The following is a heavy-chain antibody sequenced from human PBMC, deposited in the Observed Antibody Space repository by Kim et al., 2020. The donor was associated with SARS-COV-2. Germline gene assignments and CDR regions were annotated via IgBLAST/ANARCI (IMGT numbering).Heavy chain of an antibody. D-gene: IGHD6-13*01. Sequence: GGSLRLSCAASGFTFSSYGMHWVRQAPGKGLEWVAVIWYDGSNKYYADSVKGRFTISRDNSKNTLYLQMNSLRAEDTAVYYCAKLYSSWDTDGEYFDYWGQGTLVTVSS. CDR2: IWYDGSNK. CDR1: GFTFSSYG. CDR3: AKLYSSWDTDGEYFDY. V-gene: IGHV3-33*06. J-gene: IGHJ4*02.